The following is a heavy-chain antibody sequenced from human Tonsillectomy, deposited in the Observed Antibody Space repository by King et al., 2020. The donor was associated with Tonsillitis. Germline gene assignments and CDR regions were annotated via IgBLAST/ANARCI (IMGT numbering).Heavy chain of an antibody. J-gene: IGHJ5*02. CDR1: GFSFSSYW. D-gene: IGHD5-18*01. Sequence: VQLVDSGGGLVQPGGSLRLSCAASGFSFSSYWMSWVRQSPGKGLEWVANIKQDGSEIYYVDSVKGRFTISRDNAKNSLYLQMNSLRAEDTAVYYCARNGFRSDWFDPWGQGTLVTVSS. CDR2: IKQDGSEI. CDR3: ARNGFRSDWFDP. V-gene: IGHV3-7*03.